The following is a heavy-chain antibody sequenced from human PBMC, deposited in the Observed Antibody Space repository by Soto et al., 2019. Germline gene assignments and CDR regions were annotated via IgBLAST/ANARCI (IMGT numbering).Heavy chain of an antibody. CDR2: IYYSGST. V-gene: IGHV4-39*01. Sequence: QLQLQESGPGLVKPSETLSLTCTVSGGSISSSSYYWGWIRQPPGKGLEWIGSIYYSGSTYYNPSPKRRVTISVDTSKNQFSLKLSSVTAADTAVYYCARHPRKGPHTVHDYWGQGTLVTVSS. CDR1: GGSISSSSYY. J-gene: IGHJ4*02. D-gene: IGHD1-1*01. CDR3: ARHPRKGPHTVHDY.